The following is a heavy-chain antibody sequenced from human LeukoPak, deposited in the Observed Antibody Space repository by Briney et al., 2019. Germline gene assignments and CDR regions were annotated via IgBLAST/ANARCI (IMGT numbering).Heavy chain of an antibody. CDR2: ITSGGSAM. Sequence: GGSLRLSCAASGFTFGDFSMNWVRQVPGKGLEWVSYITSGGSAMYYADSVKGRFTISRDNAKNSLYLQMHSLRDEDTAVYFCARSRTGNYFDSRGQGTLVTVSS. J-gene: IGHJ4*02. CDR3: ARSRTGNYFDS. D-gene: IGHD2-8*02. CDR1: GFTFGDFS. V-gene: IGHV3-48*02.